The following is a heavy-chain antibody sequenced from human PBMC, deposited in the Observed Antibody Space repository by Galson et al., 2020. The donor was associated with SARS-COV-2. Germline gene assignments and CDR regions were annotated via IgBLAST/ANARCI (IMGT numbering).Heavy chain of an antibody. CDR3: ARGAWLSRPPYYYGSGIRADNWFDP. CDR1: GYTFTSYY. D-gene: IGHD3-10*01. J-gene: IGHJ5*02. Sequence: ASVKVSCKASGYTFTSYYMHWVRQAPGQGLEWMGIINPSGGSTSYAQKFQGRVTMTRDTSTSTVYMELSSLRSEDTAVYYCARGAWLSRPPYYYGSGIRADNWFDPWGQGTLVTVSS. V-gene: IGHV1-46*01. CDR2: INPSGGST.